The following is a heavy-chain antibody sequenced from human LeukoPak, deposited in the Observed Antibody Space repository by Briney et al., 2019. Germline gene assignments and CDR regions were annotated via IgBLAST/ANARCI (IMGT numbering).Heavy chain of an antibody. Sequence: GGSLRLSCAASGFTFSSYSMQWVRQTPGKGLEWVGIMSNSGENTFYGEAVKGRFTISRDNAKTSLYLQMNSLKTEDTAVYYCTTDLGAVAGPNWGQGTLVTVSS. D-gene: IGHD6-19*01. V-gene: IGHV3-33*05. CDR1: GFTFSSYS. CDR3: TTDLGAVAGPN. CDR2: MSNSGENT. J-gene: IGHJ4*02.